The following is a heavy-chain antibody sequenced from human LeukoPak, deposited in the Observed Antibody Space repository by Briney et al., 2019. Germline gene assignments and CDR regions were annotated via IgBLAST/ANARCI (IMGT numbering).Heavy chain of an antibody. V-gene: IGHV3-23*01. CDR1: GLTFSRYA. CDR3: AKTGAYYAYSIYFDH. J-gene: IGHJ4*02. Sequence: GGSLRLSCAASGLTFSRYAMSWVRQAPGKGLEWVSTISGSGGGTYNADSVKGRFTISRDNSQNTLYLQMNSLRAEDTAIYYCAKTGAYYAYSIYFDHWGQGTLVTVSS. CDR2: ISGSGGGT. D-gene: IGHD4-11*01.